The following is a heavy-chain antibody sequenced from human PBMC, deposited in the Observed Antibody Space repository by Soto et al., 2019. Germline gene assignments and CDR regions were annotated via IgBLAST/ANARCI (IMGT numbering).Heavy chain of an antibody. CDR1: GFIFKDYA. V-gene: IGHV3-9*01. Sequence: EVQLVESGGGLVQPGGSLRLSCVASGFIFKDYAMHWVRQTSGKGLEWVSGIHWSSGNIGYADSVEGRFTISRDNAKSSLYLQMNNLRPEDTALYYCAKDIRDMVVVVATNWYFELWGRGTLVTVSS. J-gene: IGHJ2*01. CDR3: AKDIRDMVVVVATNWYFEL. CDR2: IHWSSGNI. D-gene: IGHD3-22*01.